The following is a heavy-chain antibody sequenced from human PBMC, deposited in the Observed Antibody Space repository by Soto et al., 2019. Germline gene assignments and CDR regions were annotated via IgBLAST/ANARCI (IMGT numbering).Heavy chain of an antibody. J-gene: IGHJ4*02. CDR1: GYTFTSYG. Sequence: ASVKVSCKASGYTFTSYGISWVRQAPGQGLEWMGWISAYNGNTNYAQKLQGRVTMTTDTSTSTAYMELRSLRADGTAVYYCAGMRGIAVGGTVGYGGEGTVVSVSS. CDR3: AGMRGIAVGGTVGY. V-gene: IGHV1-18*01. CDR2: ISAYNGNT. D-gene: IGHD6-19*01.